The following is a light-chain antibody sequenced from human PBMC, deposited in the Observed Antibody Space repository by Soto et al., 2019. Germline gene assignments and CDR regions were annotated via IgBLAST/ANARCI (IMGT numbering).Light chain of an antibody. CDR1: QSVSNNY. V-gene: IGKV3-20*01. CDR2: GAS. J-gene: IGKJ3*01. CDR3: QQYGSSPFT. Sequence: EIVMTQSPVTLSVSPGERATLSCRASQSVSNNYLAWYQQKPGQAPRLLIYGASSRATGIPDRFRGSGSGTDFTLTISRLEPEDFAVYYCQQYGSSPFTFGPGTKVDI.